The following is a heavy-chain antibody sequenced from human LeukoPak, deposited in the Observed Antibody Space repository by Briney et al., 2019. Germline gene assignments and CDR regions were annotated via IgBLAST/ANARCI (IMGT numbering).Heavy chain of an antibody. D-gene: IGHD2-21*01. CDR3: AVKMGKWHGLDY. CDR1: GFTFSSYW. Sequence: GGSLRLSCVASGFTFSSYWMSWVRQAPGKGLGWVANIKQDGSEKYYVDSVKGRFTISRDNAKNSLYLQMNSLRAEDTAVYYCAVKMGKWHGLDYWGQGTLVTVSS. CDR2: IKQDGSEK. V-gene: IGHV3-7*01. J-gene: IGHJ4*02.